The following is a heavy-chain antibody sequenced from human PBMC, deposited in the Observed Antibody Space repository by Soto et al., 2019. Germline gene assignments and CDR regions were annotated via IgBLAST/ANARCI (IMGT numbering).Heavy chain of an antibody. J-gene: IGHJ4*02. CDR3: ARVGYSSSWVIFDY. D-gene: IGHD6-13*01. V-gene: IGHV3-74*01. CDR1: GFTFSSYW. Sequence: GGSLRLSCAASGFTFSSYWMHWVRQAPGKGLVWVSRINSDGSSTSYADSVKGRFTISRDNAKNTLYLQMNSLRAEDTAVYYCARVGYSSSWVIFDYWGQGTRVTISS. CDR2: INSDGSST.